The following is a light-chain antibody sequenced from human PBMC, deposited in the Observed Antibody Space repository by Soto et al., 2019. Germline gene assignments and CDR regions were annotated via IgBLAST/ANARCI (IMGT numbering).Light chain of an antibody. Sequence: EIVLTQSPGTLSLSPGERATLSCRASQSVSSGYLAWYQQKPGQAPRLLIYGASSRATGIPDSFTGRGSGTDFTLTLSRLEPEDFAVYYCQQYCTSPPTFGPGTRVDIK. CDR3: QQYCTSPPT. J-gene: IGKJ3*01. CDR1: QSVSSGY. CDR2: GAS. V-gene: IGKV3-20*01.